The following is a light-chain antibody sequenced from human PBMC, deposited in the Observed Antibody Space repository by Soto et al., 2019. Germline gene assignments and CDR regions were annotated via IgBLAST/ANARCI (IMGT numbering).Light chain of an antibody. Sequence: EIVMTQSPATLSVSPGERATLSCRASQSVSSNLAWYQQRPGQAPRLLTYDASTRATGIPARFSGSGSGTEFTLTISYLQSEDFPVYYCQQYLNSPRTFGQGTKLEIK. CDR3: QQYLNSPRT. V-gene: IGKV3-15*01. CDR1: QSVSSN. J-gene: IGKJ1*01. CDR2: DAS.